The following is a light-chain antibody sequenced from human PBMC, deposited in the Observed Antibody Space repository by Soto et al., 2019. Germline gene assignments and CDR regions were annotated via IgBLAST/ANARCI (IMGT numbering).Light chain of an antibody. J-gene: IGKJ2*01. CDR1: QSVSSNY. V-gene: IGKV3-20*01. Sequence: EIVLTQSPGTLSLSPGERATLSCRASQSVSSNYFAWYQQRPGQAPRLLIYGTSRRATGIPDRFSGGGSGTDFILTISRLEPEDFAVYFCQHYGSSPMYIFGQGTKVEIK. CDR3: QHYGSSPMYI. CDR2: GTS.